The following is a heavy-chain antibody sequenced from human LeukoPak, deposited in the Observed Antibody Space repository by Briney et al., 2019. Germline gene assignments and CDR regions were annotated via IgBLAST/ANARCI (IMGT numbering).Heavy chain of an antibody. J-gene: IGHJ4*02. Sequence: TGGSLRLSCAASGFTVSDSYMSWVRQAPGKGLEWLSAVYSDDSAYYADSVMGRFTISRDNSKNTMYLQMNSLRAEDTTLYYCTRDRGAASGYWGQGTLVTVSS. V-gene: IGHV3-53*01. D-gene: IGHD6-13*01. CDR2: VYSDDSA. CDR3: TRDRGAASGY. CDR1: GFTVSDSY.